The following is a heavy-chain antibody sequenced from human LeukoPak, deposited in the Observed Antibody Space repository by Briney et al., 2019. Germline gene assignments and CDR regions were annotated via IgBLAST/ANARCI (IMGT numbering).Heavy chain of an antibody. J-gene: IGHJ4*02. CDR1: EFSVGSNY. CDR3: AKDPSMYDGDYIIR. V-gene: IGHV3-66*01. D-gene: IGHD4-17*01. CDR2: IYSGGST. Sequence: GGSLRLSCAASEFSVGSNYMTWVRQAPGKGLEWVSLIYSGGSTYYADSVKGRFTISRDNSKNTLYLQMNSLRAEDTAVYYCAKDPSMYDGDYIIRWGQGTLVIVSS.